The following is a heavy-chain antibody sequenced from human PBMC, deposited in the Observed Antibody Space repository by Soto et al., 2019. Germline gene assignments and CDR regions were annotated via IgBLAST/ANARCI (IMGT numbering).Heavy chain of an antibody. CDR2: ISWNSGSI. CDR1: GFIFDDYA. Sequence: EVQLVESGGGLVQPGRSLRLSCAASGFIFDDYAMHWVRQAPGKGLEWVSGISWNSGSIGYADSVKGRFTISRDNAKNSLYLQMNSLRAEDTAFYYCAKDIMITFGGVRGGLDYWGQGTLVTVSS. CDR3: AKDIMITFGGVRGGLDY. J-gene: IGHJ4*02. D-gene: IGHD3-16*01. V-gene: IGHV3-9*01.